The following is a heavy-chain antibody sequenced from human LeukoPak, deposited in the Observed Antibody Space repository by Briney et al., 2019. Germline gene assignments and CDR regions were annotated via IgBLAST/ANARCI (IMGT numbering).Heavy chain of an antibody. Sequence: GGSLRLSCAASGFTFSSYAMHWVRQAPGKGLEWVAVISYDGSNKYYADSVKGRFTISRDNSKNTLYLQMNSLRAEDTAVYYCARDVATAEVGGYYYGMDVWGQGITVTVSS. V-gene: IGHV3-30-3*01. D-gene: IGHD6-13*01. CDR3: ARDVATAEVGGYYYGMDV. CDR1: GFTFSSYA. CDR2: ISYDGSNK. J-gene: IGHJ6*02.